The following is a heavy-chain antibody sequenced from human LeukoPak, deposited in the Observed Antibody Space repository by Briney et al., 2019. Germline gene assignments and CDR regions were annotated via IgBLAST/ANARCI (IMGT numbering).Heavy chain of an antibody. CDR1: GFTFSSYW. D-gene: IGHD3-22*01. Sequence: PGGSLRLSCAASGFTFSSYWMSWVRQAPGKGLDWVANIKQDRNEQYYVNSVKGRFRRSSDNAKGSMYMQMNSLRAEDTAVYYCASDRVYYDSSGYLFDYWGQGTLVTVSS. CDR3: ASDRVYYDSSGYLFDY. J-gene: IGHJ4*02. V-gene: IGHV3-7*01. CDR2: IKQDRNEQ.